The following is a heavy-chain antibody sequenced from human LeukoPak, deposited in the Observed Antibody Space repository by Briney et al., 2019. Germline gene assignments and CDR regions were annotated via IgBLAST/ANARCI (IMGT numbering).Heavy chain of an antibody. CDR1: GGSISSSSYY. J-gene: IGHJ6*03. CDR2: IYHSGGT. Sequence: HPSETLSLTCTVSGGSISSSSYYWGWVRQPPGKGLEWIGEIYHSGGTNYNPSLKSRITISVDKSQNQFSLKVNSLTAADTAVYYCATNGYYCIDVWGKGTTVTVSS. CDR3: ATNGYYCIDV. V-gene: IGHV4-39*07. D-gene: IGHD2-8*01.